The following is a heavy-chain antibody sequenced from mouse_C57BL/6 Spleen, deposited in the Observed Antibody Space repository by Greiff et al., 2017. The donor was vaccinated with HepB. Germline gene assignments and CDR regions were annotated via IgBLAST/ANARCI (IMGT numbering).Heavy chain of an antibody. CDR1: GYTFTDYY. CDR2: IYPGSGNT. V-gene: IGHV1-76*01. D-gene: IGHD1-3*01. J-gene: IGHJ4*01. CDR3: ARTYKDYAMDY. Sequence: VHLVESGAELVRPGASVKLSCKASGYTFTDYYINWVKQRPGQGLEWIARIYPGSGNTYYNEKFKGKATLTAEKSSSTAYMQLSSLTSEDSAVYFCARTYKDYAMDYWGQGTSVTVSS.